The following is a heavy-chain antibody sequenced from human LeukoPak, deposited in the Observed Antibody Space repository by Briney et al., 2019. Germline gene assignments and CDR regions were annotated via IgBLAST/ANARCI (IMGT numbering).Heavy chain of an antibody. D-gene: IGHD6-6*01. CDR1: GFIFSRYA. Sequence: PGGSLRLSCAASGFIFSRYAMSWARQAPGKGLEWVSAIGGDGGSTYSADSVKGRFTISRDDSKNTLYLQMNSLTAEDAAVYYCAKGSAVGRPYYFDSWGQGTLVTVSS. V-gene: IGHV3-23*01. CDR3: AKGSAVGRPYYFDS. J-gene: IGHJ4*02. CDR2: IGGDGGST.